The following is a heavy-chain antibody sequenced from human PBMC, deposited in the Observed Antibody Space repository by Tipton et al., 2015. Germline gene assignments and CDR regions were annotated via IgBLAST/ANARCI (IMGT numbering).Heavy chain of an antibody. V-gene: IGHV4-61*05. CDR1: GGSISSSSYY. D-gene: IGHD4-23*01. Sequence: TLSLTCSVSGGSISSSSYYWDWIRQPPGKGLEWIGYIYYSGSTNYNPSLRSRVAMSMDTSKNQFSLKLNSVTAADTAVYYCARARGRHGGLFDSWGQGTLVTVSS. J-gene: IGHJ4*02. CDR3: ARARGRHGGLFDS. CDR2: IYYSGST.